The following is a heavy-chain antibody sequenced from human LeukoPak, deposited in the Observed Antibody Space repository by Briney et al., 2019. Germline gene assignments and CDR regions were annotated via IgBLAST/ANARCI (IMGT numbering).Heavy chain of an antibody. J-gene: IGHJ4*02. CDR1: GFAFGNYA. CDR2: LSWNNGDI. D-gene: IGHD5-24*01. Sequence: PGRSLRLSCTVSGFAFGNYAMHWVRQAPGKGLEWVSGLSWNNGDIDYAASVKGRFAISRDNAKSTLYLLMNSLRPEDTALYFCARGPGMATVKPSFDYWGQGTLVTVSS. CDR3: ARGPGMATVKPSFDY. V-gene: IGHV3-9*01.